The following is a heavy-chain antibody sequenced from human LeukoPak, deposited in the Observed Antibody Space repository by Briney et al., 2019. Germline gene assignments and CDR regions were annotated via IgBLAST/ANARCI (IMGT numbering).Heavy chain of an antibody. CDR3: AFSTSSGWPLDY. CDR1: GYTFTSYA. Sequence: ASVKVSCKASGYTFTSYAMNWVRQAPGQGLEWMGWINTNTGNPTYAQGFTGRFVFSLDISVSTAYLQISSLKAEDTAVYYCAFSTSSGWPLDYWGQGTLVTVSS. CDR2: INTNTGNP. D-gene: IGHD6-19*01. V-gene: IGHV7-4-1*02. J-gene: IGHJ4*02.